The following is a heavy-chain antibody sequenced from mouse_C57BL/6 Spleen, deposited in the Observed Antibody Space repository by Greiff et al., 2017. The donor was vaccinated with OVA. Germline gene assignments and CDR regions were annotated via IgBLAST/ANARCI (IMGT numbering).Heavy chain of an antibody. CDR1: GYTFTSYW. J-gene: IGHJ4*01. CDR2: IHPNSGST. D-gene: IGHD2-4*01. Sequence: VKLMEPGAELVKPGASVKLSCKASGYTFTSYWMHWVKQRPGQGLEWIGMIHPNSGSTNYNEKFKSKATLPVDKSSSTAYMQLSSLTSEDSAVYYCARYLYDYDGDYAMDYWGQGTSVTVSS. CDR3: ARYLYDYDGDYAMDY. V-gene: IGHV1-64*01.